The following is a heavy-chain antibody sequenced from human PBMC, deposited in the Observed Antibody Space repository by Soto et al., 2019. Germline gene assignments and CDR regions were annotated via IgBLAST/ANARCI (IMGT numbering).Heavy chain of an antibody. CDR2: ISPYSGDT. J-gene: IGHJ4*02. Sequence: QVQLVQSGAEVKKPGASVTISCKTSGYTFTANGISWVRQAPGQGLQWMGWISPYSGDTSYVQNLQARVTMTTDTSSSTGYMSLRSPTSDDTATYYCAVSRRAGGFDYWGQGTLVTVSS. D-gene: IGHD3-16*01. CDR3: AVSRRAGGFDY. V-gene: IGHV1-18*01. CDR1: GYTFTANG.